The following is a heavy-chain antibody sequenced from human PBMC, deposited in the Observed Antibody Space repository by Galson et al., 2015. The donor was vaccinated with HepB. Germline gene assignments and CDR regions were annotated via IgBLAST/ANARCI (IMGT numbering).Heavy chain of an antibody. V-gene: IGHV3-33*06. Sequence: SLRLSCAASGFTFGNYGMHWVRQAPGKGLEWVAVIWNDGNNRYYSDSVKGRFSISRDNSKNTLYLQMNSLRAEDTAMYYCAKDAYKSSYYLDSWGQGALVTVSS. CDR1: GFTFGNYG. D-gene: IGHD3-16*01. CDR3: AKDAYKSSYYLDS. CDR2: IWNDGNNR. J-gene: IGHJ4*02.